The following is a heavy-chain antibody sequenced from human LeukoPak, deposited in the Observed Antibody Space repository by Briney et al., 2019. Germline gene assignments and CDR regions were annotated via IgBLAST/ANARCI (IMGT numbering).Heavy chain of an antibody. J-gene: IGHJ4*02. CDR2: IYYSGST. D-gene: IGHD3-10*01. CDR3: AREPRRVVPPGREYKYYFDY. CDR1: GGSISSGGYY. Sequence: SETLSLTCTVSGGSISSGGYYWSWIRQHPGKGLEWIGYIYYSGSTYYNPSLKSRVTISVDTSKNQFSLKLSSVTAADTAVYYCAREPRRVVPPGREYKYYFDYWGQGTLVTASS. V-gene: IGHV4-31*03.